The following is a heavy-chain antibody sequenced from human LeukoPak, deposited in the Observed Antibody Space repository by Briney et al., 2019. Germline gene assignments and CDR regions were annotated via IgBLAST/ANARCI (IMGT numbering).Heavy chain of an antibody. V-gene: IGHV3-9*01. CDR2: ISWNSGSI. Sequence: GGSLRLSCAASGFTFDDYAMHWVRQAPGKGLEWVSGISWNSGSIGYADSVKGRFTISRDNAKNSLYLQMNSLRAEDTALYYCAKDIAAAGTLYYFDYRGQGTLVTVSS. CDR3: AKDIAAAGTLYYFDY. J-gene: IGHJ4*02. D-gene: IGHD6-13*01. CDR1: GFTFDDYA.